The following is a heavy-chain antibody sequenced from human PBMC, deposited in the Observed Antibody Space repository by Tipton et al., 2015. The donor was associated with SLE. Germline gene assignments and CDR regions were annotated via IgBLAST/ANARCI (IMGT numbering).Heavy chain of an antibody. J-gene: IGHJ6*02. CDR2: IYYSGST. CDR1: GGSISSYY. D-gene: IGHD5-12*01. CDR3: ARRAGGYHYFYGMDV. V-gene: IGHV4-59*12. Sequence: TLSLTCTVSGGSISSYYWSWIRQPPGKGLEWIGYIYYSGSTNYNPSLKSRVTISVDTSKNQFSLKLSSVTAADTAVYYCARRAGGYHYFYGMDVWGQGTTVTVSS.